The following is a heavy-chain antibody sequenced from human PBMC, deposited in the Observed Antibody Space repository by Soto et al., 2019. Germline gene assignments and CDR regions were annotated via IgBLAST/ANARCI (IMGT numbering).Heavy chain of an antibody. CDR1: GFTFSEYY. V-gene: IGHV3-30*18. CDR2: ISYDGSNK. D-gene: IGHD2-2*01. CDR3: AKGDIVVVPAAMGETYYYYGMDV. J-gene: IGHJ6*02. Sequence: PGGSLRLSCEASGFTFSEYYMSWIRQAPGKGLEWVAVISYDGSNKYYADSVKGRFTISRDNSKNTLYLQMNSLRAEDTAVYYCAKGDIVVVPAAMGETYYYYGMDVWGQGTTVTVSS.